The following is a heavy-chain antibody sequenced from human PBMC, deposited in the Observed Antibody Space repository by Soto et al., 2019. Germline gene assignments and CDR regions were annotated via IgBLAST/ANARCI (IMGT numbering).Heavy chain of an antibody. V-gene: IGHV1-2*04. CDR1: GYTFTGYY. D-gene: IGHD1-26*01. CDR3: ARERWELRAFDY. Sequence: ASVKVSCKASGYTFTGYYMHWVRQAPGQGLEWMGWINPISGDTNYVQKFQGWVTMTRDTSISTAYMELSRLRSDDTAVYYCARERWELRAFDYWGQGTLVTVSS. J-gene: IGHJ4*02. CDR2: INPISGDT.